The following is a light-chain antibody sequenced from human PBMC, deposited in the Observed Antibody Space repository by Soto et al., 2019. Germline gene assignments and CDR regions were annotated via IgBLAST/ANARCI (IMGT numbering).Light chain of an antibody. CDR2: GAS. Sequence: ETMMTQSPDTMSVSPGESATLSCRASQDVSTNLAWFHQKPGQTPRLVLYGASKRATGIPARFSGSGSGRHFTLTISSLQSEDFAVYYCQHYNNWPPYSFGQGTKVEIK. V-gene: IGKV3-15*01. J-gene: IGKJ2*03. CDR3: QHYNNWPPYS. CDR1: QDVSTN.